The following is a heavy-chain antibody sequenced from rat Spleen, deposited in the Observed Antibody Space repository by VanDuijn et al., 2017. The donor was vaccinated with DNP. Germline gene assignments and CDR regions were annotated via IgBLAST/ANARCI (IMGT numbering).Heavy chain of an antibody. V-gene: IGHV3-1*01. CDR1: GYSITSNY. J-gene: IGHJ2*01. Sequence: EVQLQESGSGLVKPSQSLSLTCSVTGYSITSNYWGWIRKFPGNKLEYIGHISYSGSTNYNPSLKSRLSITRDTSKNHFFLHLNSVTTEETATYYCARSHGGGAFDYWGQGVMVTVSS. D-gene: IGHD3-1*01. CDR3: ARSHGGGAFDY. CDR2: ISYSGST.